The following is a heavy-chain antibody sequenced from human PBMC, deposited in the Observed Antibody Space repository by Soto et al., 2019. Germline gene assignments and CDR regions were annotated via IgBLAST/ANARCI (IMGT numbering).Heavy chain of an antibody. V-gene: IGHV3-30*18. D-gene: IGHD1-26*01. Sequence: PGGSLRLSCAASGFTFSSYGMHWVRQAPGKGLEWVAVISYDGSNKYYADSVKGRFTISRDNSKNTLYLQMNSLRTEDTALYYCAKDPGPSPNPATYYYYYGMDVWGQGTTVTVSS. CDR2: ISYDGSNK. J-gene: IGHJ6*02. CDR1: GFTFSSYG. CDR3: AKDPGPSPNPATYYYYYGMDV.